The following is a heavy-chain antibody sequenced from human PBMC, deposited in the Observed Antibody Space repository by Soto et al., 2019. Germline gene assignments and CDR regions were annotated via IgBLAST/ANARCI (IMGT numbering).Heavy chain of an antibody. V-gene: IGHV3-11*01. CDR2: ISSSGSTI. J-gene: IGHJ5*02. Sequence: GGSLRLSCAASGFTFSDYYMSWIRQAPGKGLEWVSYISSSGSTIYYADSVKGRFTISRDNAKNSLYLQMNSLRAEDTAVYYCARDKGPNYDFWSGYPVIWFDPWGQGTLVTV. CDR1: GFTFSDYY. D-gene: IGHD3-3*01. CDR3: ARDKGPNYDFWSGYPVIWFDP.